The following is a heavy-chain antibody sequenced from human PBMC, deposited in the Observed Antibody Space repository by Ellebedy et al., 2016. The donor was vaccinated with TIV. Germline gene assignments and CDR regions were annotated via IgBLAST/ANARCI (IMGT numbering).Heavy chain of an antibody. CDR2: LHSDGVT. CDR3: ARSYGARTSGP. Sequence: PGGSLRLSCAASGFTVSTNYMSWVRQAPGKGLEWVSVLHSDGVTYYADSVKGRFTISRDNAKNTLYLQMNGLKAEDTAVYYCARSYGARTSGPWGQGTLVTVSS. D-gene: IGHD3-16*01. J-gene: IGHJ5*02. V-gene: IGHV3-66*01. CDR1: GFTVSTNY.